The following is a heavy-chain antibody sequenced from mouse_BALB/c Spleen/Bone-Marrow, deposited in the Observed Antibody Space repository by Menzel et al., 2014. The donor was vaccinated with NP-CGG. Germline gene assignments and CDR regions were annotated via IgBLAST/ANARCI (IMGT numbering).Heavy chain of an antibody. CDR2: IWAGGTT. D-gene: IGHD2-4*01. CDR3: ARGDYDYAMDY. V-gene: IGHV2-9*02. Sequence: VQVVESGPGLVAPSQSLSITCTVSGFSLPRFGVHWVRQPPGKGLEWLGIIWAGGTTNYNSDLMSRLSISKDNSKSRVFLKMNSLQTDDTAMYYCARGDYDYAMDYWGQGTSVTVSA. J-gene: IGHJ4*01. CDR1: GFSLPRFG.